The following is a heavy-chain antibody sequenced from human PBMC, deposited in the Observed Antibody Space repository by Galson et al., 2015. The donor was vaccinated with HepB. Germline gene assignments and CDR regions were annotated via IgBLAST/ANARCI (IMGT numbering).Heavy chain of an antibody. CDR1: GYTFTGYY. Sequence: SVKVSCKASGYTFTGYYMHWVRQAPGQGLEWMGRMNPSSGGTNYAQRFQGRVTMTRDTSINTGYLELSRLRSDDTAVYYCVRDWGLGGYDPWDYWGQGTLVTVSS. V-gene: IGHV1-2*06. D-gene: IGHD5-12*01. J-gene: IGHJ4*02. CDR3: VRDWGLGGYDPWDY. CDR2: MNPSSGGT.